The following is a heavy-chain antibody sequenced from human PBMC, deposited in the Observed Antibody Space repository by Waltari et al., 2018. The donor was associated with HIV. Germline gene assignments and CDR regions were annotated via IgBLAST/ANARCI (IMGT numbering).Heavy chain of an antibody. D-gene: IGHD2-21*02. CDR1: GFTVSSNY. CDR3: ASIAYCGGDCYPRGMDV. Sequence: EVQLVESGGGLVQPGGSLRLSCAASGFTVSSNYMRRVRQAPGKGLEWVSVIYSGGSTYYADSVKGRFTISRDNSKNTLYLQMNSLRAEDTAVYYCASIAYCGGDCYPRGMDVWGQGTTVTVSS. CDR2: IYSGGST. J-gene: IGHJ6*02. V-gene: IGHV3-66*01.